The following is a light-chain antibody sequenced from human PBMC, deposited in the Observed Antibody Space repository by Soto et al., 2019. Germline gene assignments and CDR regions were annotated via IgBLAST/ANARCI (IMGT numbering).Light chain of an antibody. V-gene: IGLV1-40*01. CDR2: GNS. Sequence: QSVLTQPPSVSGAPGQRVTISCTGSSSNIGAGYDVHWYQQLPGTAPKLLVYGNSNRPSGVPDRFSGSKSGTSASLVITGLQADDEADYYCQSYDSSLSGYVFGTGTKLNVL. J-gene: IGLJ1*01. CDR3: QSYDSSLSGYV. CDR1: SSNIGAGYD.